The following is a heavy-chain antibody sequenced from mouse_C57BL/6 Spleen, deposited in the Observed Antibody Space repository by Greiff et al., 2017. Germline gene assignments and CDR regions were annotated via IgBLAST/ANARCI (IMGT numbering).Heavy chain of an antibody. V-gene: IGHV14-2*01. Sequence: VQLQQSGAELVKPGASVKLSCTASGFNIKDYYMHWVKQRPEQGLEWIGRIDPEDGETKYAPKFQGKATITADTASNTAYLQLSSLTSEDTAVXYGARGVWLRNFEVWGTGTTVTVSS. J-gene: IGHJ1*03. CDR2: IDPEDGET. CDR1: GFNIKDYY. D-gene: IGHD2-2*01. CDR3: ARGVWLRNFEV.